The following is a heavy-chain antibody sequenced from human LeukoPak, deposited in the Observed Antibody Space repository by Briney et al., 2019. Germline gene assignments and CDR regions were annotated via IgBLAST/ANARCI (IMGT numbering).Heavy chain of an antibody. CDR2: INPSGGST. CDR3: ARDKSDYDILTGYYPTYYFDY. V-gene: IGHV1-46*01. Sequence: ASVKVSCKASGYTFTSYYMHWVRQAPGQGLEWMGIINPSGGSTSYAQKFQGRVTMTRDTSTSTVYMELSSLRSEDTAVYYCARDKSDYDILTGYYPTYYFDYWGQGTPVTVSS. D-gene: IGHD3-9*01. J-gene: IGHJ4*02. CDR1: GYTFTSYY.